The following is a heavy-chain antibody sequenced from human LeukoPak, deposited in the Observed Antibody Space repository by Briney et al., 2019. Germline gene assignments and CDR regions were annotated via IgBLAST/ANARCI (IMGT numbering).Heavy chain of an antibody. Sequence: SETLSLTCSVSGGSISGHYCSWVRQPAGKGLEDLGRIYSTASTHYNPSLESRVTMSVDTSKNQFSLRLSSVTAADTAVYYCANSCFDYSTYYSYYFNLCGQGALVTVSS. CDR1: GGSISGHY. V-gene: IGHV4-4*07. CDR2: IYSTAST. J-gene: IGHJ4*02. CDR3: ANSCFDYSTYYSYYFNL. D-gene: IGHD4-11*01.